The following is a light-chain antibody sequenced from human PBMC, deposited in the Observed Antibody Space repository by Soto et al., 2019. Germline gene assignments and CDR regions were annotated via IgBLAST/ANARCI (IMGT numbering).Light chain of an antibody. CDR3: QQYNNCPFS. Sequence: EIAMKQPPGTLSVSAGERATLSCRAGQGVTTNFAWYQQKSGQSPRLLIYDVSIRATGVPARFSGTGSETDFTLTISGLQAEDSAVYFCQQYNNCPFSFGQGTRLEIK. V-gene: IGKV3-15*01. CDR1: QGVTTN. J-gene: IGKJ5*01. CDR2: DVS.